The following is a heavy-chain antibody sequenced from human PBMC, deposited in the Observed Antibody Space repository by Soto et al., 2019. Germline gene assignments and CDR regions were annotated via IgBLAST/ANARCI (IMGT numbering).Heavy chain of an antibody. V-gene: IGHV1-18*01. CDR2: ISAYNGNT. CDR1: GYTFTSYG. J-gene: IGHJ5*02. D-gene: IGHD6-13*01. CDR3: ARSRDGQIAAAGSIGDWFDP. Sequence: ASVKVSCKASGYTFTSYGISWVRQAPGQGLEWMGWISAYNGNTNYAQKLQGRVTMTTDTSTSTAYMELRSLRSDDTAVYYCARSRDGQIAAAGSIGDWFDPWGQGTLVTVSS.